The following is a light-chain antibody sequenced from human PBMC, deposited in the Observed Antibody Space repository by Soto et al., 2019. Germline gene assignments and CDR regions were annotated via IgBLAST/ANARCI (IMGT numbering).Light chain of an antibody. V-gene: IGKV2-28*01. CDR1: QSLLHSDGYNY. CDR3: MQARQTPVT. J-gene: IGKJ4*01. Sequence: DIVLTQSSLSLPVTPGEPASISCRSSQSLLHSDGYNYLDWYMQKPGQSPQLLIYSGSHRASGVPDRFSGSGSGTDFTLKISRVEAQDVGVYYCMQARQTPVTFGGGTKVEIK. CDR2: SGS.